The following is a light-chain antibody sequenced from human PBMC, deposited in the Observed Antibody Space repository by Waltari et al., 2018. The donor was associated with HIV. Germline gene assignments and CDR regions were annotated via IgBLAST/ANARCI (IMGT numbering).Light chain of an antibody. J-gene: IGLJ1*01. CDR2: GDY. CDR1: SSNIGSNSV. CDR3: QSYDTSRDGFYV. V-gene: IGLV1-40*01. Sequence: QSVLTQPPSVSGAPGQTVTISCSGSSSNIGSNSVVHWYQQLPGTAPKLLMFGDYNRPSGVPDRVSGSKSGTSASLAITGLQPEDEADYYCQSYDTSRDGFYVFGTGTKVTVL.